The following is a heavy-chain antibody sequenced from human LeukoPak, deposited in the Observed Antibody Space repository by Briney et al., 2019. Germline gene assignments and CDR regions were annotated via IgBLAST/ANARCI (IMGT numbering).Heavy chain of an antibody. CDR1: GYSFTSYW. CDR3: ASPVGYSYGHDAFDI. V-gene: IGHV5-51*01. J-gene: IGHJ3*02. CDR2: IYPGDSDT. D-gene: IGHD5-18*01. Sequence: GESLKISCKGSGYSFTSYWIGWVRQMPGKGLEWMGIIYPGDSDTRYSPSFQGQVTISADKSSSTAYLQWSSLKASDTAMYYCASPVGYSYGHDAFDIWGQGTMVTVSS.